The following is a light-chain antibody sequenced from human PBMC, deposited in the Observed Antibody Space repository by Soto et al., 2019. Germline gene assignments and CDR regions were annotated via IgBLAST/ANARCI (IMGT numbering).Light chain of an antibody. CDR1: DSIATW. Sequence: DIQMTQSPSILSASVGDRVVITCRASDSIATWLAWYQQKPGRAPKLLIYKASNLHSGVPSRFSGSGSGTEFTLTITSLQPDDFATYYCQQYNNYFRTFGQGTKVEMK. CDR2: KAS. V-gene: IGKV1-5*03. CDR3: QQYNNYFRT. J-gene: IGKJ1*01.